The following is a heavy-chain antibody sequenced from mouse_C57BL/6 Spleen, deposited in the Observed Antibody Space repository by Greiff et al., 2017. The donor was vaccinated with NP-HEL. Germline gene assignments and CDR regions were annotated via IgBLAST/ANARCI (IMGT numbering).Heavy chain of an antibody. Sequence: EVKLMESGPELVKPGASVKISCKASGYSFTDYNMNWVKQSNGKSLEWIGVINPNYGTTSYNQKFKGKATLTVDQSSSTAYMQLNSLTSEDSAVYYCARSGGLRRDWYFDVWGTGTTVTVSS. D-gene: IGHD2-4*01. J-gene: IGHJ1*03. CDR3: ARSGGLRRDWYFDV. V-gene: IGHV1-39*01. CDR1: GYSFTDYN. CDR2: INPNYGTT.